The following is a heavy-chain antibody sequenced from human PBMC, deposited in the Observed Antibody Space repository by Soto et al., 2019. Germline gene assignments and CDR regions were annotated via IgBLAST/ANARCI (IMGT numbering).Heavy chain of an antibody. D-gene: IGHD3-10*01. V-gene: IGHV3-30*03. CDR2: ISYDGSNK. J-gene: IGHJ4*02. Sequence: GGSLRLSCAASGFTFSSYGMHWVRQAPGKGLEWVAVISYDGSNKYYADSVRGRFVISRDNSKKTLYLQMTSLTAEDSAMYFCARGSTDSYPGSRIFDFWGRGTLVTVSS. CDR1: GFTFSSYG. CDR3: ARGSTDSYPGSRIFDF.